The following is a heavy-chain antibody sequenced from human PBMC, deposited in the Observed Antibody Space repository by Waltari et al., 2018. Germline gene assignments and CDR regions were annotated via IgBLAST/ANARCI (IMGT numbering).Heavy chain of an antibody. V-gene: IGHV3-15*07. Sequence: EVQLVESGGGLVNPGGSLRLSCAASGFSFSNAWMNWVRQAPGKGLEWVGRMKPRADGGTADYAAPVRGRFTISRDDSQNTLYLQMNSLKTEDTAVYYCTPPPYYYYYGMDVWGQGTTVTVSS. J-gene: IGHJ6*02. CDR3: TPPPYYYYYGMDV. CDR1: GFSFSNAW. CDR2: MKPRADGGTA.